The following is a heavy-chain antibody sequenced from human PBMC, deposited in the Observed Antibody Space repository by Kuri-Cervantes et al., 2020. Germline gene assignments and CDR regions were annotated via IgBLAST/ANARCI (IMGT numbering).Heavy chain of an antibody. J-gene: IGHJ4*02. CDR2: ISGSSSNT. CDR3: ARAYYDILTGSPYYFDY. CDR1: GFTFSSYS. Sequence: GGSLRLSCAASGFTFSSYSMNWVRQAPGKGLEWVSSISGSSSNTYYADSVKGRFTISRDNAKNSLYLQMNSLRAEDTAVYYCARAYYDILTGSPYYFDYWGQGTLVTVSS. V-gene: IGHV3-21*01. D-gene: IGHD3-9*01.